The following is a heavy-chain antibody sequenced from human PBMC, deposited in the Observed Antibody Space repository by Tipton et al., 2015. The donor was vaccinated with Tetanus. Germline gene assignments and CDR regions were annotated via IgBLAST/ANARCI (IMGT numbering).Heavy chain of an antibody. CDR2: IYTSGST. D-gene: IGHD6-13*01. V-gene: IGHV4-4*07. CDR3: AREPAATGTSLFDY. Sequence: TLSLTCSVSGDSISSFYWSWIRQPAGKGLGWIGRIYTSGSTNYHPSLKSRLTISVDTSKNQFSLRLGSVTAADTAMYYCAREPAATGTSLFDYWGQGALVTVSS. CDR1: GDSISSFY. J-gene: IGHJ4*02.